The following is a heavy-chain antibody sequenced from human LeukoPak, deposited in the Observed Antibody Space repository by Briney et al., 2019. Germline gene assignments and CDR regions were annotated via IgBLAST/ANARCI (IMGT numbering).Heavy chain of an antibody. CDR2: ISSSSSYI. CDR1: GFTFSSYS. D-gene: IGHD4-11*01. CDR3: ARDGGNYMFDY. J-gene: IGHJ4*02. Sequence: GGSLRLSCAASGFTFSSYSMNWVRQAPGKGLEWVSSISSSSSYIYYADSVKGRFTISRDNAKNSLYLQMNSPRAEDTAVYYCARDGGNYMFDYWGQGTLVTVSS. V-gene: IGHV3-21*01.